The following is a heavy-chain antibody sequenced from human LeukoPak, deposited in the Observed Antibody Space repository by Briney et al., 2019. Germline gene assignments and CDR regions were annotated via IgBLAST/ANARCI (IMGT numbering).Heavy chain of an antibody. V-gene: IGHV3-23*01. CDR1: GFTFSSYA. CDR2: ISGSGGST. Sequence: GGSLRLPCAASGFTFSSYAMSWVRQAPGKGLEWVSAISGSGGSTYYADSVKGRFTISRDNSKNTLYLQMNSLRAEDTAVYYCAKGGYSSSWYPFDYWGQGTLVTVSS. J-gene: IGHJ4*02. D-gene: IGHD6-13*01. CDR3: AKGGYSSSWYPFDY.